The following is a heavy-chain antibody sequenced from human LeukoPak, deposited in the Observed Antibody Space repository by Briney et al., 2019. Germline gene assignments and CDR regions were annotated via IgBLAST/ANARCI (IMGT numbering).Heavy chain of an antibody. D-gene: IGHD2-15*01. J-gene: IGHJ5*02. CDR1: GYTFTSYG. V-gene: IGHV1-18*01. Sequence: ASVKVSCKASGYTFTSYGISWVRQAPGQGLEWMGWNSAYNGNKNYAQKLQGRVTMTTDTSTSTAYMELRSLRSDDTAVYYCARAHEGIGYCSGGSCGSNWFDPWGQGTLVTVSS. CDR2: NSAYNGNK. CDR3: ARAHEGIGYCSGGSCGSNWFDP.